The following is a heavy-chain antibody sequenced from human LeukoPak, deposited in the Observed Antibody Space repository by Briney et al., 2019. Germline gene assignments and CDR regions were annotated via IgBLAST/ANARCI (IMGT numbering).Heavy chain of an antibody. CDR3: TIGSGSYPDY. Sequence: GGSLRLSCAASGFTFDDYVMSWVRRAPGKGLELVSSVNWSGGSTAYADSVKGRFTISRDNAKNSLYLQMNSLRAEDTALYYCTIGSGSYPDYWGQGTLVTVSS. J-gene: IGHJ4*02. V-gene: IGHV3-20*04. D-gene: IGHD1-26*01. CDR2: VNWSGGST. CDR1: GFTFDDYV.